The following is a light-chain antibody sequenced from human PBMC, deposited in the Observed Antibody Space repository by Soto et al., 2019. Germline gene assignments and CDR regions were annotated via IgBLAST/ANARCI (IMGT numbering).Light chain of an antibody. CDR3: QQYNSYPFT. CDR2: KAS. J-gene: IGKJ3*01. CDR1: QSISSW. V-gene: IGKV1-5*03. Sequence: DIQMTQSPSTLSASVGDRVTITCRASQSISSWLAWYQQKPGKAPKLLIYKASSLESGVPSRFSGSGSETEFTLTISSLQPDDFATYYCQQYNSYPFTFGHGTQVDI.